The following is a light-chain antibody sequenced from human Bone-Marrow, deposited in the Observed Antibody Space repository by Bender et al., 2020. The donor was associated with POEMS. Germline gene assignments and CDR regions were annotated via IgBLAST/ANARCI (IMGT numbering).Light chain of an antibody. J-gene: IGLJ2*01. CDR2: RNS. CDR1: NLGSKS. CDR3: VAWDDTLNGWV. V-gene: IGLV3-21*02. Sequence: SYVLTQEPSVSVAPGQTARLTCGGDNLGSKSVHWYQHKPGQAPALVVFRNSDRPSGVPDRFSGSMSGTSASLAISGLHSEDEADYYCVAWDDTLNGWVFGGGTKLTLL.